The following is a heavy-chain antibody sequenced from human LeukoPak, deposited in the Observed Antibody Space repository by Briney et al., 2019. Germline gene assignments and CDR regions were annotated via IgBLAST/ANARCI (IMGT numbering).Heavy chain of an antibody. CDR3: ARGGNSSGWLGDY. CDR2: INHSGST. J-gene: IGHJ4*02. V-gene: IGHV4-34*01. D-gene: IGHD6-19*01. CDR1: GGSFSGYY. Sequence: SENLSLTCAVYGGSFSGYYWSWIRQPPGKGLEWIGEINHSGSTNYNPSLKSRVTISVDTSKNQFSLKLSSVTAADTAVYYCARGGNSSGWLGDYWGQGTLVTVSS.